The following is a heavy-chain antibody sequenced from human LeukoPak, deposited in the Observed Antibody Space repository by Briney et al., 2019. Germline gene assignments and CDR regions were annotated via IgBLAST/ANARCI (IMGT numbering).Heavy chain of an antibody. Sequence: GGSLRLSCAASGFTFSSYWMHWVRQAPGKGLVWVSRINSDGSSTSYADSVKGRFTISRDNAKNTLYLQMNSLRAEDTAVYHCARDFTYGDYLYYYGMDVWGQGTTVTVSS. V-gene: IGHV3-74*01. D-gene: IGHD4-17*01. CDR3: ARDFTYGDYLYYYGMDV. CDR1: GFTFSSYW. J-gene: IGHJ6*02. CDR2: INSDGSST.